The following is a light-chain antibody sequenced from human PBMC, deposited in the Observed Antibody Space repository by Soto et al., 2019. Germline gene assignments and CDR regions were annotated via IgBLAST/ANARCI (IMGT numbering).Light chain of an antibody. J-gene: IGKJ1*01. CDR2: GAS. V-gene: IGKV3-15*01. CDR1: QSVNAN. Sequence: EVVMTQSPATLSVSPGERATLSCRASQSVNANLAWYQQKPGQAPRLLIHGASNRATGIPARFSGSGFGTEFTLTISSLQCEDFAVYYCQQYNTWLWTFGQGTKVEI. CDR3: QQYNTWLWT.